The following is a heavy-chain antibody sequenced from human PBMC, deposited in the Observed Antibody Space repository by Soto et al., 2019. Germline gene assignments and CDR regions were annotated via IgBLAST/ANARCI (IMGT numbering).Heavy chain of an antibody. CDR3: ATFGYYYGSGSYYNANWLDP. CDR1: GYIFTSYW. V-gene: IGHV5-51*01. D-gene: IGHD3-10*01. CDR2: IYPDDSDT. Sequence: PGESLKISCKGSGYIFTSYWIGWVRQMPGKGLEWMGIIYPDDSDTRYSPSFQGQVTFSADKSIDTAYLQWSSLKASDTAMYYCATFGYYYGSGSYYNANWLDPWGQGTPVTVSS. J-gene: IGHJ5*02.